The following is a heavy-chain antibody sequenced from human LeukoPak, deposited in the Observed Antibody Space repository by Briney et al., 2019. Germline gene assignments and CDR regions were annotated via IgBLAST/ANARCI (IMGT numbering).Heavy chain of an antibody. CDR2: IYKIGTT. V-gene: IGHV4-59*08. CDR1: GDSVTGYF. Sequence: SETLSPTCTVFGDSVTGYFLNWVRQPPGKGLEWIGHIYKIGTTYYNPSLKSRVTISVDTSKNQFSLKLSSVTAADTAVFYCARQPTHDYGDPSYWYFDLWGRGTLVTVSS. J-gene: IGHJ2*01. D-gene: IGHD4-17*01. CDR3: ARQPTHDYGDPSYWYFDL.